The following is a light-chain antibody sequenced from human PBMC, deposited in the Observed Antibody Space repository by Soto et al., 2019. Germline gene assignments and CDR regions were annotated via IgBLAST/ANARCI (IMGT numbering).Light chain of an antibody. CDR2: GNS. CDR1: SSNIGAGYD. CDR3: QSYDTSMMAL. J-gene: IGLJ3*02. V-gene: IGLV1-40*01. Sequence: QSVLTQPPSVSGAPGQRVTISCTGSSSNIGAGYDVHWYQQLPGTPPKLIIYGNSNRPSGVPDRFSGSKSGTSAYLAITGLQAEDEADYYCQSYDTSMMALFGGGTRL.